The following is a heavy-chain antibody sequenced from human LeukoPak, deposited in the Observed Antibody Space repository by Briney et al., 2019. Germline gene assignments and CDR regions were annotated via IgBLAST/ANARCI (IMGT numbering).Heavy chain of an antibody. Sequence: KPSETLSLTCAVYGGSFSGYYWSWIRQPPGKGLEWIGEINHSGSTNYNPSLKSRVTISVGTSKNQFSLKLSSVTAADTAVYYCARGYCSGGSCRTSGRLDPWGQGTLVTVSS. J-gene: IGHJ5*02. CDR3: ARGYCSGGSCRTSGRLDP. D-gene: IGHD2-15*01. CDR1: GGSFSGYY. CDR2: INHSGST. V-gene: IGHV4-34*01.